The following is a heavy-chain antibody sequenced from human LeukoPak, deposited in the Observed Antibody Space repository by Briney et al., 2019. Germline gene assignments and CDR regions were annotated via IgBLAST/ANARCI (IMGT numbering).Heavy chain of an antibody. J-gene: IGHJ5*02. CDR3: ARDVHGDYGSGWFDP. CDR2: IMPLFGTA. Sequence: RASVKVSCKTSGGTFNNSAISWVRQAPGQGLEWLGGIMPLFGTAGYAQTCQGRGTITKDEPTRTVYLELTSLTSDDTAVYYCARDVHGDYGSGWFDPWGQGTLVSVSS. CDR1: GGTFNNSA. D-gene: IGHD4-17*01. V-gene: IGHV1-69*05.